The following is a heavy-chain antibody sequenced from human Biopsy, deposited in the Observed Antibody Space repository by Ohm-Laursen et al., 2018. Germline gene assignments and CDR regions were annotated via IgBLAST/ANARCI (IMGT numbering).Heavy chain of an antibody. CDR1: GFTFDDYG. J-gene: IGHJ6*02. CDR3: ARAFRGQYFYYYYGMDV. CDR2: ISWYGRTR. Sequence: GSLRLSCAASGFTFDDYGMHWVRQAPGKGLEWASLISWYGRTRYYADSVKGRFTISRDNSKNSLYLQMNSLRLEDTALYFCARAFRGQYFYYYYGMDVWGQGTTVTVSS. V-gene: IGHV3-43D*04. D-gene: IGHD3-9*01.